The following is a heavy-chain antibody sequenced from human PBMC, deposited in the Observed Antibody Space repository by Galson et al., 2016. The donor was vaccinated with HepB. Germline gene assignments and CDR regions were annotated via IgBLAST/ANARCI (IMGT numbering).Heavy chain of an antibody. CDR1: GFTFNRYW. Sequence: SLRVSCAASGFTFNRYWMSWVRQAPGKGLEWVANIKQDGSEGNYADSVKGRFTISRDNAKNSLYLQMNSLRAEDTAVYYCARARMYYSDSDGYYDSWGQGTLVTVSS. J-gene: IGHJ4*02. V-gene: IGHV3-7*01. CDR2: IKQDGSEG. D-gene: IGHD3-22*01. CDR3: ARARMYYSDSDGYYDS.